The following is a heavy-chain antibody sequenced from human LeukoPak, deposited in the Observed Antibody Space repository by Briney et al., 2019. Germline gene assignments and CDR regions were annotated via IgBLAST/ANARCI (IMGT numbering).Heavy chain of an antibody. V-gene: IGHV3-21*01. J-gene: IGHJ4*02. Sequence: GGSLRLSCAASGFTFSSYNMNWGRHGPQKGLGWVSSISSSHSKLYYEDSVQGRFTISTDNDKKSLSLQMKSLRAEDTDVYYCARERRDGYNALLDYWGQGTLVTVSS. D-gene: IGHD5-24*01. CDR1: GFTFSSYN. CDR2: ISSSHSKL. CDR3: ARERRDGYNALLDY.